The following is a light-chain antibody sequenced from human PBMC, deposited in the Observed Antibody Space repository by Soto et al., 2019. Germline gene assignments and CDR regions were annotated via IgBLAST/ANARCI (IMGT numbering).Light chain of an antibody. Sequence: QSALTQPPSASGSPGQSVTISCTGTSSDVGGYDYVSWYQQHPGKAPKLMIYEVTKRPSGVPDRCSGSKSGDTASLTVSGLQAEDEADYYCFSYAGSDNYVFGTGTKLTVL. V-gene: IGLV2-8*01. CDR3: FSYAGSDNYV. J-gene: IGLJ1*01. CDR1: SSDVGGYDY. CDR2: EVT.